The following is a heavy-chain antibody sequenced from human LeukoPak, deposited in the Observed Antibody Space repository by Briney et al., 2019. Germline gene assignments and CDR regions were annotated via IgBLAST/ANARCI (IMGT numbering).Heavy chain of an antibody. CDR1: RFTFSNYS. V-gene: IGHV3-21*01. CDR2: ISSSGSYI. D-gene: IGHD5-24*01. CDR3: ARDLEGFDY. J-gene: IGHJ4*02. Sequence: GGSLRLSCAASRFTFSNYSMSWVRQAPGKGLEWVSSISSSGSYIHYAASVRGRFTISRDNAKNSLFLQMNSLRAEDTAVYYCARDLEGFDYWGQGTLVTVSS.